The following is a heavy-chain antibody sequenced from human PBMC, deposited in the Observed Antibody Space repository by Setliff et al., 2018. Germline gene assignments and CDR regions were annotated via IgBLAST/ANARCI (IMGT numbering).Heavy chain of an antibody. V-gene: IGHV7-4-1*02. D-gene: IGHD3-16*02. CDR3: SRASRFATIVWKCDYYMDV. J-gene: IGHJ6*03. CDR2: ITTNTGNP. Sequence: GASVKVSCKASGYSFMTYAMSWIRQAPGQGLEWMVWITTNTGNPSYAQGFTGRFVFSLDTSVSTAYLQISSLKPEDTAMYYCSRASRFATIVWKCDYYMDVWGKGTTVTVSS. CDR1: GYSFMTYA.